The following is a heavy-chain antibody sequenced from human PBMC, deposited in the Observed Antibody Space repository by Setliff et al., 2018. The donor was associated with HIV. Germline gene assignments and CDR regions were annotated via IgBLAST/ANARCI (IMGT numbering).Heavy chain of an antibody. V-gene: IGHV4-61*01. Sequence: SETLSLTCTVSGGSISSGSYYWSWIRQHPGKGLEWIGYIYYSGSTNYNPSLKSRVTISVDTSKNQFSLKPSSVTAADTAVYYCARGHMLITYYYYYYMDVWGKGTTVTVSS. CDR1: GGSISSGSYY. CDR2: IYYSGST. J-gene: IGHJ6*03. CDR3: ARGHMLITYYYYYYMDV. D-gene: IGHD3-10*02.